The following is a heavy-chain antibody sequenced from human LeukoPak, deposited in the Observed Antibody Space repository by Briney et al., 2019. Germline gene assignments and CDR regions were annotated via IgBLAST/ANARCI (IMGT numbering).Heavy chain of an antibody. V-gene: IGHV3-21*01. CDR1: GATFSSHT. CDR3: ARDLMGDGDYPGIGWFDP. J-gene: IGHJ5*02. Sequence: PGGSLRLSCVASGATFSSHTMIWVRQTPGRGLEWVSSISGRGTYIYYADSVKGRFTISRDNAENSVYLQMDSLRAEDTAVYYCARDLMGDGDYPGIGWFDPWGQGTLVTVSS. CDR2: ISGRGTYI. D-gene: IGHD4-17*01.